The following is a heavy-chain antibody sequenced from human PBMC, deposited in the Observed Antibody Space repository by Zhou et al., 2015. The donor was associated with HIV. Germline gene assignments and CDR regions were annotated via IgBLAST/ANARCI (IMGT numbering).Heavy chain of an antibody. Sequence: HVQVEQSGAEVKTPGASVKLSCEASGYALTTYHMHWVRQAPGQGFEWMGWINPNTGGTNYAQKFQGRVTMTRDTSISTAYMELNRLRSDDTAVYYCATTAAAAGTSFDYWGQGTLVTVSS. CDR2: INPNTGGT. V-gene: IGHV1-2*02. D-gene: IGHD6-13*01. CDR3: ATTAAAAGTSFDY. CDR1: GYALTTYH. J-gene: IGHJ4*02.